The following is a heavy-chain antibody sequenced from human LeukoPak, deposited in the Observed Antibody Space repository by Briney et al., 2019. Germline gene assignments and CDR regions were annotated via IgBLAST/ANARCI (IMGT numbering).Heavy chain of an antibody. D-gene: IGHD3-22*01. CDR2: IYYSGST. Sequence: SETLSLTCTVSGGSISSSSYYWGWIRRPPGKGLEWIGSIYYSGSTYYNPSLKSRVTISVDTSKNQFSLKLSSVTAADTAVYYCARHSGLDSSGYLYYFDYWGQGTLVTVSS. J-gene: IGHJ4*02. CDR1: GGSISSSSYY. CDR3: ARHSGLDSSGYLYYFDY. V-gene: IGHV4-39*01.